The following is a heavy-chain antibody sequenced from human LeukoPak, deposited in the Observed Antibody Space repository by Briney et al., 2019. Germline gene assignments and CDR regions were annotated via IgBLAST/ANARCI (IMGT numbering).Heavy chain of an antibody. CDR2: IYHDGIT. Sequence: SETLSLTCTVSGDSISSFYWSWIRQPPGKGLEWIGYIYHDGITNYNPFLKSRVTISIDTSKTQFSLNVSSVTAADTAVYYCARMSRFSWTPYYFDYWSQGTLVIVSS. CDR3: ARMSRFSWTPYYFDY. J-gene: IGHJ4*02. V-gene: IGHV4-59*01. CDR1: GDSISSFY. D-gene: IGHD3/OR15-3a*01.